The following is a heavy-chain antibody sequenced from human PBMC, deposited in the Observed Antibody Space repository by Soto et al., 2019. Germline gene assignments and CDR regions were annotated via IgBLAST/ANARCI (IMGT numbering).Heavy chain of an antibody. CDR2: INPNSGGT. D-gene: IGHD3-9*01. J-gene: IGHJ4*02. V-gene: IGHV1-2*02. CDR1: GYTFTGYY. CDR3: ARDLQELRYFDWLSTGLFDY. Sequence: QVQLVQSGAEVKKPGASVKVSCKASGYTFTGYYMHWVRQAPGQGLEWMGWINPNSGGTNYAQKFQGRVTMTRDTSISTAYMELSRLRSDDTAVYYCARDLQELRYFDWLSTGLFDYWGQGTLVTVSS.